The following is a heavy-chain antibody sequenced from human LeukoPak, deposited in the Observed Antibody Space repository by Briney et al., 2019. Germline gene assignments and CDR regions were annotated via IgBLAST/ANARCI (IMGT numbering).Heavy chain of an antibody. J-gene: IGHJ6*02. V-gene: IGHV1-3*01. D-gene: IGHD5-18*01. CDR2: INAGNGNT. Sequence: ASVKVSCKAPGYTFTSYAMHWVRQAPGQRLEWMGWINAGNGNTKYSQKFQGRVTITRDTSASTAYMELSSLRSEDTAVYYCAATYSYDIYYYYYGMDVWGQGTTVTVSS. CDR3: AATYSYDIYYYYYGMDV. CDR1: GYTFTSYA.